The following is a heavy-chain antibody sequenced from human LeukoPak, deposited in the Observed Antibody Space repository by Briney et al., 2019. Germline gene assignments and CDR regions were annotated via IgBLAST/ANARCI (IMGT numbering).Heavy chain of an antibody. J-gene: IGHJ4*02. Sequence: ASVKVSCKASGYTFTGYYLHWVRQAPGQGLEWMGRINPNSGGTNYAQKFQGRVTMTRDTSISTAYMELSRLTSDDTAVYYCAKDWESGAEDYWGQGTLVTVSS. CDR2: INPNSGGT. V-gene: IGHV1-2*06. CDR1: GYTFTGYY. D-gene: IGHD3-16*01. CDR3: AKDWESGAEDY.